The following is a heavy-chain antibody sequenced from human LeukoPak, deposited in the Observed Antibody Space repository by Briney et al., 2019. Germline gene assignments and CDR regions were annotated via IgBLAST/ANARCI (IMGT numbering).Heavy chain of an antibody. V-gene: IGHV4-59*01. D-gene: IGHD6-19*01. CDR1: GGSISSYY. CDR2: IYYSGST. Sequence: SETLSLTCTVSGGSISSYYWSWLRQPPGKGLEWIGYIYYSGSTNYNPSLKSRVTISVDTSKNQFSLKLSSVTAEDTAVYYCARMTVSGRDNWFDHWGQGTLVTVSS. J-gene: IGHJ5*02. CDR3: ARMTVSGRDNWFDH.